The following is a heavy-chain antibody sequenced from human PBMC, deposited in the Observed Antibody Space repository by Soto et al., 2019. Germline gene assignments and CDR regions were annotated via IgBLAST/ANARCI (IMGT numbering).Heavy chain of an antibody. CDR3: ASEKSYYYDSRGSLIGGASGGMDV. CDR1: GGSISSGDHY. V-gene: IGHV4-30-4*01. D-gene: IGHD3-22*01. J-gene: IGHJ6*02. CDR2: IYYSGST. Sequence: SETLSLTCTVSGGSISSGDHYWSWIRQPPGKGLEWIGYIYYSGSTYYNPSLKSRVSISLDTSKNQFSLRLSSVTAADTAVYYCASEKSYYYDSRGSLIGGASGGMDVWGQGTTVTVSS.